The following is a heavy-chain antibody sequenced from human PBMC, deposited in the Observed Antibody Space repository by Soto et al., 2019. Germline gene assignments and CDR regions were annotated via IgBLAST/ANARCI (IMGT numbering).Heavy chain of an antibody. V-gene: IGHV5-51*01. CDR3: ARPGATAYVMDV. Sequence: GESLKISCKTSGYIFATSWIGWVRQMPGKGLEWMGIIYPADSDTRYSPSFQGQVTISADKSVNTAYLQWSSLKASDTAMYYCARPGATAYVMDVWGQGTKVTVSS. CDR1: GYIFATSW. J-gene: IGHJ6*02. D-gene: IGHD2-21*01. CDR2: IYPADSDT.